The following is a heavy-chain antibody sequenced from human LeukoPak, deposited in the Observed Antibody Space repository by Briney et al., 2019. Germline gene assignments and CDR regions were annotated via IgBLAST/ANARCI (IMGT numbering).Heavy chain of an antibody. CDR3: ASSIVYCSSTSCYFN. J-gene: IGHJ4*02. V-gene: IGHV1-2*02. D-gene: IGHD2-2*01. Sequence: ASVKVSCKASGYTFTGYFMHWVRQAPGHGLEWMGWINPNSGGTNYAQKFQGRVTMTRDTSISTAYMELSRLRSDDTAVYYCASSIVYCSSTSCYFNWGQGTLVTVSS. CDR2: INPNSGGT. CDR1: GYTFTGYF.